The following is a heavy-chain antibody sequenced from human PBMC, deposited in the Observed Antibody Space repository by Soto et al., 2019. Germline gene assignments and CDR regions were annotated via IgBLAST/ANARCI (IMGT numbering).Heavy chain of an antibody. V-gene: IGHV4-59*01. J-gene: IGHJ4*02. CDR2: ISYNGAT. D-gene: IGHD1-26*01. CDR1: GDSIRSYY. CDR3: ARVELGYYGPSSLDY. Sequence: QVQLQESGPGLVKPSETLSLTCTVSGDSIRSYYWTWIRQPPGKGLEWIGYISYNGATNYNPSLESRVTISVDTSKNQFSLKLRSVTAADTAIYYCARVELGYYGPSSLDYWGQGTLVTVSS.